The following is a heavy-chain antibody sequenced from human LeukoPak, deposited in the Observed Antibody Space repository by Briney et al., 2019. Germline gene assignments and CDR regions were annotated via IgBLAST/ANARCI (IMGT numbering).Heavy chain of an antibody. J-gene: IGHJ6*03. Sequence: PGGSLRLSCAASGFTFSSYGMHWVRQAPGKGLEWVAFIRYDGSNKYYADSVKGRFTISRDNSKNTLYLQMNSLRAEDTAVYYCASLSRRMHLLPARGSRADHYYYYMDVWGKGTTVTVSS. CDR2: IRYDGSNK. CDR1: GFTFSSYG. D-gene: IGHD2/OR15-2a*01. CDR3: ASLSRRMHLLPARGSRADHYYYYMDV. V-gene: IGHV3-30*02.